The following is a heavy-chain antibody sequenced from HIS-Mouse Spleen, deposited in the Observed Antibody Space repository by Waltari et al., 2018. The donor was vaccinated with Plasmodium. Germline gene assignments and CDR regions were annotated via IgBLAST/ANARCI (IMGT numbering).Heavy chain of an antibody. CDR1: GFTVSSNY. V-gene: IGHV3-53*02. CDR3: ARGNSGYSSSWYLFDY. CDR2: IYSGGST. D-gene: IGHD6-13*01. J-gene: IGHJ4*02. Sequence: EVQLVETGGGLIQPGGSLRLSCAASGFTVSSNYMSVVRQAPGKGLEWVSVIYSGGSTYYADSVKGRFTISRDNSKNTLYLQMNSLRAEDTAVYYCARGNSGYSSSWYLFDYWGQGTLVTVSS.